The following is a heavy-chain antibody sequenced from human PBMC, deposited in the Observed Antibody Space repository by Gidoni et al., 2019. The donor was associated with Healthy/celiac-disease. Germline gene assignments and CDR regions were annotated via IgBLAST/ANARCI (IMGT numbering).Heavy chain of an antibody. CDR3: ARTRYDMLTGSEYYYMDV. Sequence: QVQLQESGPGLVKPSGTLSLTCAVSGGSISSSNWWGWVRQPPGKGLEWIGEIYHSGSTNYNPSLKSRVTISVDKSKNQFSLKLSSVTAADTAVYYCARTRYDMLTGSEYYYMDVWGKGTTVTVSS. D-gene: IGHD3-9*01. CDR2: IYHSGST. V-gene: IGHV4-4*02. CDR1: GGSISSSNW. J-gene: IGHJ6*03.